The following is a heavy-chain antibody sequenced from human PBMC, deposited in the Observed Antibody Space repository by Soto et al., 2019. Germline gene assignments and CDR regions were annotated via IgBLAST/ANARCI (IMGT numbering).Heavy chain of an antibody. V-gene: IGHV2-70*01. Sequence: PTLVNPTQTLTLTCTFSGFSLSTSGMCVSWIRQPPGKALEWLALIDWDDDKYYNTSLKTRLTISKDTSKNQVVLTMTNMDPVYTANNYCPRTPPRHYVFWSGFHTGDNGMGVWDQGNTIAASS. J-gene: IGHJ6*02. D-gene: IGHD3-3*01. CDR1: GFSLSTSGMC. CDR3: PRTPPRHYVFWSGFHTGDNGMGV. CDR2: IDWDDDK.